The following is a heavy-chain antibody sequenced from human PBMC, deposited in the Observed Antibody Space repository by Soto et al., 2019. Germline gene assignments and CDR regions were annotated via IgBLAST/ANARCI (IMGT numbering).Heavy chain of an antibody. D-gene: IGHD3-10*01. V-gene: IGHV2-5*02. Sequence: QITLKESGPPLVKPTQPLTLTCFFSGFSLSSSGVGVGWIRQPPGKALEWLALIYWDDDKHYSPSLKTRLTITKDTSKNQVVLTRTNVDPVDTGTYYCARISSGFGELFDYWGQGTLVTVSS. CDR1: GFSLSSSGVG. CDR3: ARISSGFGELFDY. CDR2: IYWDDDK. J-gene: IGHJ4*02.